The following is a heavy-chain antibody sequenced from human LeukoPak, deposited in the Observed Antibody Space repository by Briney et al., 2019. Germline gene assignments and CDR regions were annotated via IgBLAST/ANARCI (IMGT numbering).Heavy chain of an antibody. CDR3: ARTYCSSTSCLRDFDY. V-gene: IGHV4-4*02. D-gene: IGHD2-2*01. J-gene: IGHJ4*02. Sequence: SGTLSLTCAVSGGSISSSNWWSWVRQPPGKGLEWIGEIYHSGSTNYNPSLKSRVTISVDKSKNQSSLKLSSVTAADTAVYYCARTYCSSTSCLRDFDYWGQGTLVTVSS. CDR2: IYHSGST. CDR1: GGSISSSNW.